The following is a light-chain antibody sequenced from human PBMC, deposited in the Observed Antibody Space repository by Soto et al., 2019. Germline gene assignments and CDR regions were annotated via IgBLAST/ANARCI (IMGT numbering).Light chain of an antibody. CDR3: SSYTTSNTRQIV. Sequence: LTQPASVSGSPGQSITTSCTGTSSDVGGYNYVSWYQQHPGKAPKFMIYDVSNRPSGVSNRFSGSKSGNTASLTISGLQAEDEADYYCSSYTTSNTRQIVFGTGTKVTVL. CDR1: SSDVGGYNY. V-gene: IGLV2-14*01. CDR2: DVS. J-gene: IGLJ1*01.